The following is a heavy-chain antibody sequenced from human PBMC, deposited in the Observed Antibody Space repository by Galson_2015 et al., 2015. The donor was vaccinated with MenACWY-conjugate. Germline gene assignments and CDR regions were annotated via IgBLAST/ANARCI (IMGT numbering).Heavy chain of an antibody. D-gene: IGHD5/OR15-5a*01. J-gene: IGHJ4*02. CDR2: ISSNNRDT. CDR1: GFTFSAYY. Sequence: SLRLSCAASGFTFSAYYMSWLRHTPGKGLEWVSYISSNNRDTNYAESVRGRFTISRDNAKNTLDLQMNSLRAEDTAVYYCARRTLSRVYYYFDSWGQGTLVTVSS. CDR3: ARRTLSRVYYYFDS. V-gene: IGHV3-11*06.